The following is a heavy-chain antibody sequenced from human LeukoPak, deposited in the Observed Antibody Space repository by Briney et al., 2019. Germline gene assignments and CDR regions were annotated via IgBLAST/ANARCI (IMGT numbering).Heavy chain of an antibody. CDR2: MNPNSGNT. V-gene: IGHV1-8*03. J-gene: IGHJ4*02. CDR3: ARLFQRNELNYYDSSGYSLGY. D-gene: IGHD3-22*01. CDR1: GYTFTSYD. Sequence: ASVKVSCKASGYTFTSYDINWVRQATGQGLEWMGLMNPNSGNTGYAQKFQGRMTITMNTSIRTAYMELSSLRSEDTAVYYCARLFQRNELNYYDSSGYSLGYWGQGTLVTVSS.